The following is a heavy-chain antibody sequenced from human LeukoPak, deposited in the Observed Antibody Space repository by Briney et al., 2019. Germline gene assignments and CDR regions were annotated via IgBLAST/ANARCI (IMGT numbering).Heavy chain of an antibody. Sequence: SETLSFTCIVSGVSISSDNYWGWIRQSPGKGLELIGSVHFSGATHYNPSLKSRVAITLDTSKNQFSLKLNSVTAADTAIYYCAKHRMWLVGLESWGQGTLVTVSS. J-gene: IGHJ1*01. CDR2: VHFSGAT. CDR3: AKHRMWLVGLES. V-gene: IGHV4-39*01. CDR1: GVSISSDNY. D-gene: IGHD6-19*01.